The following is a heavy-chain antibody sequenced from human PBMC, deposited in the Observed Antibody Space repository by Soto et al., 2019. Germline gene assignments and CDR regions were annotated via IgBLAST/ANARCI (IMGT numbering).Heavy chain of an antibody. CDR2: ISSSSSYI. V-gene: IGHV3-21*01. D-gene: IGHD3-22*01. Sequence: EVQLVESGGGLVKPGGSLRLSCAASVFTFSSYSMNWVRQAPGKGLEWVSSISSSSSYIYYADSVKGRFTISRDNAKNSLYLQMNSLRAEDTAVYYCARDGPDSSGYYRLLDYWGQGTLVTVSS. J-gene: IGHJ4*02. CDR1: VFTFSSYS. CDR3: ARDGPDSSGYYRLLDY.